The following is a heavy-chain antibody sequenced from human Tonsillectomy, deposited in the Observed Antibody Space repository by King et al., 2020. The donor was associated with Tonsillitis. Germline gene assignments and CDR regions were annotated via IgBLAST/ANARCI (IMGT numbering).Heavy chain of an antibody. CDR2: ISTSGSTV. CDR1: GFTFSSYE. V-gene: IGHV3-48*03. Sequence: VQLVESGGGFIQPGGSLRLSCAASGFTFSSYEMNWVRQAPGKGLEGVSYISTSGSTVYYANSVQGRFTISSDNAKVSLYLQMKRLRVEDTAVYYCARVPASGWYADYWGQGTLVTVSS. J-gene: IGHJ4*02. D-gene: IGHD6-19*01. CDR3: ARVPASGWYADY.